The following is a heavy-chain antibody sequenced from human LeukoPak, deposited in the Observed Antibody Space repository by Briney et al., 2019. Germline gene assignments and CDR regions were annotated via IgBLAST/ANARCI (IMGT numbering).Heavy chain of an antibody. J-gene: IGHJ1*01. V-gene: IGHV3-30*03. Sequence: PGGSLRLSCAASGFTFSSYWMHWVRQAPGEGLEWVAVISYDESKIYYADSVKGRFTISRDLSTNTLYLQMNSLTTEDTAMYFCARRPVAAEYFQHWGQGTLVTVSS. CDR1: GFTFSSYW. CDR2: ISYDESKI. D-gene: IGHD6-25*01. CDR3: ARRPVAAEYFQH.